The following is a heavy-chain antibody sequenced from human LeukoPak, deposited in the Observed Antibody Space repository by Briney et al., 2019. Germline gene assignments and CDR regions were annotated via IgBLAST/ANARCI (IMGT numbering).Heavy chain of an antibody. D-gene: IGHD3-10*01. V-gene: IGHV4-59*01. CDR2: IYYSGST. J-gene: IGHJ5*02. CDR3: ARGGYYGSGNDFRFDP. Sequence: ASETLSLTCTVSGGSISSYYWSWIRQPPGKGLEWIGYIYYSGSTNYKPSLKSRVTISVDTSKNQFSLKLSSVTAADTAVYYCARGGYYGSGNDFRFDPWGQGTLVTVSS. CDR1: GGSISSYY.